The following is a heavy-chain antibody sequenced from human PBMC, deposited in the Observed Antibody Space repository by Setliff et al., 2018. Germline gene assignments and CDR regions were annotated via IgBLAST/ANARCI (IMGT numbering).Heavy chain of an antibody. CDR2: TIPIFGTT. CDR1: GGTFRSYG. CDR3: ARDSAAATSNYYYYYYYMDV. J-gene: IGHJ6*03. D-gene: IGHD2-15*01. Sequence: GASVKVSCKASGGTFRSYGISWVRQAPGQGLEWMGGTIPIFGTTNYAQKFQGRVTIITDESTSTAYMELSSLRSEDTAVYYCARDSAAATSNYYYYYYYMDVWGKGTTVTVSS. V-gene: IGHV1-69*05.